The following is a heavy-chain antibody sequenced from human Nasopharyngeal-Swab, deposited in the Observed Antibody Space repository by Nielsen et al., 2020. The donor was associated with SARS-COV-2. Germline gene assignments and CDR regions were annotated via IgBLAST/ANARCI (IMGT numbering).Heavy chain of an antibody. J-gene: IGHJ4*02. V-gene: IGHV5-51*01. CDR2: IYPGDSDT. CDR1: GYSFTSYW. Sequence: ETLSLTCKGSGYSFTSYWIGWVRQMPGKGLEWMGIIYPGDSDTRYSPSFQGQVTISADKSISTAYLQWSSLKASDTAMYYCASGPLAYERHWGQGTLVTVSS. D-gene: IGHD2-21*01. CDR3: ASGPLAYERH.